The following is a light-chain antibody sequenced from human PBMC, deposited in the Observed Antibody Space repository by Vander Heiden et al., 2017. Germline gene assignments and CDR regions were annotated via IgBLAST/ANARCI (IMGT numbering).Light chain of an antibody. V-gene: IGKV1-13*02. Sequence: AIQLTQSPSSLSSSVGDRVSITCRASQGISSALAWYQQKPGKAPKLLIYDASSLESGVPSRFSGSGSGTDFTLTISSLQPEDFATYYCQQVNSCPYPFGQGTQLEIK. CDR2: DAS. J-gene: IGKJ2*01. CDR3: QQVNSCPYP. CDR1: QGISSA.